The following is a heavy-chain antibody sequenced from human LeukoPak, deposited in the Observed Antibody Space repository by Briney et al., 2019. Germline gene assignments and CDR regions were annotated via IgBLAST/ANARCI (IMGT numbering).Heavy chain of an antibody. CDR3: ARYENGGIDY. CDR1: GFTFRSYA. CDR2: TTGSGDKL. J-gene: IGHJ4*02. Sequence: GGSLRLPCTASGFTFRSYALSWVRPAPGEGLEWVSATTGSGDKLFYADSVKGRFTISRDNSKNTLYLQMNNLRAEDTAVYYCARYENGGIDYWGQGTLVTVSS. V-gene: IGHV3-23*01. D-gene: IGHD2-15*01.